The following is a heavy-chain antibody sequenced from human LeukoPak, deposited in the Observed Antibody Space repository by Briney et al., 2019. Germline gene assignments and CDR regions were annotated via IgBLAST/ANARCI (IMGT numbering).Heavy chain of an antibody. CDR1: GFTFSSFS. V-gene: IGHV3-21*01. Sequence: PGGSLRLSCAASGFTFSSFSMNWVRQAPGKGLEWVSSISSSSSYIYYADSVKGRFTISRDNAKNSLYLQMNSLRAEDTAVYYCARGHYGSDLFDYWGQGTLVTVSS. CDR2: ISSSSSYI. D-gene: IGHD3-10*01. J-gene: IGHJ4*02. CDR3: ARGHYGSDLFDY.